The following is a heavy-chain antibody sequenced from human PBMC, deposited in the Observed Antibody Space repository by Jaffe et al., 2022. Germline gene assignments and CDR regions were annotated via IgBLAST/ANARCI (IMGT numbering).Heavy chain of an antibody. D-gene: IGHD4-17*01. CDR2: IYSGGST. V-gene: IGHV3-53*04. J-gene: IGHJ6*03. CDR1: GFTVSSNY. CDR3: ARAPYGDYGYYYYYMDV. Sequence: EVQLVESGGGLVQPGGSLRLSCAASGFTVSSNYMSWVRQAPGKGLEWVSVIYSGGSTYYADSVKGRFTISRHNSKNTLYLQMNSLRAEDTAVYYCARAPYGDYGYYYYYMDVWGKGTTVTVSS.